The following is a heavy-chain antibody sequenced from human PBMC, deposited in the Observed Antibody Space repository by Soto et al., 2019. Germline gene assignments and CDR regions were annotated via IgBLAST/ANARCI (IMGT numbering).Heavy chain of an antibody. CDR3: ARHPERIAQIGWFDP. CDR2: INTDGSGT. J-gene: IGHJ5*02. V-gene: IGHV3-74*01. D-gene: IGHD6-13*01. Sequence: GGSLRLSCAASGFTFSDYWMHWVRQVQGKGLVWVSRINTDGSGTSYADFVKGRFTISRDNAKNSLYLQMNSLRAEDTAVYYCARHPERIAQIGWFDPWGQGTLVTVSS. CDR1: GFTFSDYW.